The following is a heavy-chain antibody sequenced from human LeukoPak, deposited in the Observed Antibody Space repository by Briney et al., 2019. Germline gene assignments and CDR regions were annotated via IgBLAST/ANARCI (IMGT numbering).Heavy chain of an antibody. V-gene: IGHV3-9*03. D-gene: IGHD5-24*01. Sequence: GRSLRLSCAASGFTFDDYAMHWVRQAPGKGLEWVSGISWNSGSIGYADSVKGRFTISRDNAKNSLYLQMNSLRAEDMALYYCAKDIGRWLQFSPDYWGQGTLVTVSS. J-gene: IGHJ4*02. CDR2: ISWNSGSI. CDR3: AKDIGRWLQFSPDY. CDR1: GFTFDDYA.